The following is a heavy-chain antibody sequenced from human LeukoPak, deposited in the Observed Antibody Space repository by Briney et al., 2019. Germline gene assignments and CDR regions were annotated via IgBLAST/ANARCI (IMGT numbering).Heavy chain of an antibody. J-gene: IGHJ4*02. D-gene: IGHD2-8*01. CDR2: ISGSGGST. CDR3: AKDRSCTNDICHGDFDY. Sequence: GGSLRPSCAASGFTFSSYAVSWVRQAPGKGLEWVSSISGSGGSTYSADSVKGRFTISRDNSKNTLYLQMNSVRAEDTALYYCAKDRSCTNDICHGDFDYWGQGTLVTVSS. V-gene: IGHV3-23*01. CDR1: GFTFSSYA.